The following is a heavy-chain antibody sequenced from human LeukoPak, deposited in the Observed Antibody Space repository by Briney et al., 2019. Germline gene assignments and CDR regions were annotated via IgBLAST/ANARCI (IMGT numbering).Heavy chain of an antibody. V-gene: IGHV3-21*05. Sequence: GGSLRLSCAASGFTFSSYAMSWVRQAPGKGLEWLAYISGSGTYTDYADSVKGRFTISRDNAKNSLYLQMNSLRAEDTAVYYCARAKYGDYWDYYYYGMDVWGQGTTVTVSS. J-gene: IGHJ6*02. D-gene: IGHD4-17*01. CDR2: ISGSGTYT. CDR3: ARAKYGDYWDYYYYGMDV. CDR1: GFTFSSYA.